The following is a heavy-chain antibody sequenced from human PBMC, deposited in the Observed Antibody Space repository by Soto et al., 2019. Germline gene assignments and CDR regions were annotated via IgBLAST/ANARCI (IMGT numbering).Heavy chain of an antibody. V-gene: IGHV3-7*01. CDR3: SRDLGVVLYYFDY. Sequence: GGSLRLSCAASGFTFSSYWMSWVRQAPGKGLEWVANIKQDGSEKYYVDSVKDRFTISRDNAKNSLYLQMNSLRAEDTAVYYCSRDLGVVLYYFDYWGPGTLVTVSS. CDR1: GFTFSSYW. CDR2: IKQDGSEK. D-gene: IGHD3-3*01. J-gene: IGHJ4*02.